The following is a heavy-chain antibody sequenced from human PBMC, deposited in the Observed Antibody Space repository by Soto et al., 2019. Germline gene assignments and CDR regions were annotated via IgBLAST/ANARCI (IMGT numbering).Heavy chain of an antibody. V-gene: IGHV4-39*01. CDR1: CCSISSFTYY. CDR2: VYYNENT. Sequence: SETLSLTCSVSCCSISSFTYYWGCIRQPPGKGLEWIGTVYYNENTYYNPSLKSRVTITVDTAKNQFSLNLRSVTAADTAMYFCARRERYHGYQGWFDPYGPGTLVTVSS. D-gene: IGHD5-18*01. CDR3: ARRERYHGYQGWFDP. J-gene: IGHJ5*02.